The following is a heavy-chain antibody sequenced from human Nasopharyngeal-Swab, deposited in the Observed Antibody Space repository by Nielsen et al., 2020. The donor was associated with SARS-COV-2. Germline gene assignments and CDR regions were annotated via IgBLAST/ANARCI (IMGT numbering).Heavy chain of an antibody. J-gene: IGHJ6*02. CDR2: IYNSGST. V-gene: IGHV4-31*02. Sequence: WIRQGPGKGVEWIGNIYNSGSTHYNPSLKSRVTISADTSKNQFSLKLSSVTAADTAVYYCATGRLGVLSLYRYYYYYYGMDVWGQGTTVTVSS. CDR3: ATGRLGVLSLYRYYYYYYGMDV. D-gene: IGHD3-16*02.